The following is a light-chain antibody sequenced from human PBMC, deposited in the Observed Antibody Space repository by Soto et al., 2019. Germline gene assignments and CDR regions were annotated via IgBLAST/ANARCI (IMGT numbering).Light chain of an antibody. Sequence: QSALTQPASVSGSPGQSITISCTGTSSDVGGYNFVSWYQHHPGKAPKLIIYEVTTRPSGVSNRFSASKSGNTASLTISGLQAEDEADYYCSSYTNTSTLVGLGGGTKVTVL. V-gene: IGLV2-14*01. J-gene: IGLJ2*01. CDR2: EVT. CDR3: SSYTNTSTLVG. CDR1: SSDVGGYNF.